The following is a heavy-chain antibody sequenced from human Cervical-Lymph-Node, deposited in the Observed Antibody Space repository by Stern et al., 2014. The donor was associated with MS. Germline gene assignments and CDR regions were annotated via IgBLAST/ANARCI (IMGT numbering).Heavy chain of an antibody. V-gene: IGHV1-69*19. Sequence: VQLVESGAGVKNPGSSVKVSCTASGGTFSSYAISWVRQAPGHGLEWSGGTIPNFGTANYAHKVQGRVTNTADESTTQAYMELGSLRSEDTAVYYCARGELKEGLVRGMDVWGQGTTVTVSS. CDR1: GGTFSSYA. CDR3: ARGELKEGLVRGMDV. D-gene: IGHD1-26*01. CDR2: TIPNFGTA. J-gene: IGHJ6*02.